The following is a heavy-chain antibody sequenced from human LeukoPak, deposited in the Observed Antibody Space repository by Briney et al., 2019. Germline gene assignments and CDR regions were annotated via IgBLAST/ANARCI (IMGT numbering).Heavy chain of an antibody. J-gene: IGHJ6*02. V-gene: IGHV3-21*01. CDR1: GFTFSSYS. D-gene: IGHD6-13*01. CDR2: ISSSSSYI. CDR3: ARVDMALTGIAAAGTFDYGMDV. Sequence: AGGSLRLSCAASGFTFSSYSMNWVRQAPGKGLEWVSSISSSSSYIYYADSVKGRFTISRDNAQNSLYLQMNSLRAEDTAVYYCARVDMALTGIAAAGTFDYGMDVWGQGTTVTVSS.